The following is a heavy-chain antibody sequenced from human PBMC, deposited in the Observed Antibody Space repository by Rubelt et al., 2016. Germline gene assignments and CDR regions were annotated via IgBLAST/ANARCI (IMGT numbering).Heavy chain of an antibody. J-gene: IGHJ5*02. CDR1: GYTLTTLA. Sequence: QVQLVQSGSELKKPGASVKISCKASGYTLTTLAMNWVRQAPGQGLEWRGWINANTGDPTYAQGCTGRFVFSLDTSVNTAYLQISSLQPEDTAVYFCARGHYGAWGQGTLVTVSS. V-gene: IGHV7-4-1*02. CDR3: ARGHYGA. CDR2: INANTGDP. D-gene: IGHD4/OR15-4a*01.